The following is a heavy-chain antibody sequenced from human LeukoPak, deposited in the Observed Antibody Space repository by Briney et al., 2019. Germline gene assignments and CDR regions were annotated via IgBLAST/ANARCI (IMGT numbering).Heavy chain of an antibody. CDR1: GGSFSGYY. CDR2: INHSGST. CDR3: ARGAVAGNGYAFDI. J-gene: IGHJ3*02. Sequence: PSETLSLTCAVYGGSFSGYYWSWIRQPPGKGLEWIGEINHSGSTNYNPSLKSRVTISVDTSKNQFSLKLSSVTAADTAVYYCARGAVAGNGYAFDIWGQGTMVTVSS. D-gene: IGHD6-19*01. V-gene: IGHV4-34*01.